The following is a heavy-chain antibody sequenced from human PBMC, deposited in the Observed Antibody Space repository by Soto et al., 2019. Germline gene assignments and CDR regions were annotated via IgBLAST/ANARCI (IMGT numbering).Heavy chain of an antibody. D-gene: IGHD6-19*01. Sequence: GGVRRLSWTVFWFTFGDYGMRRFLQASGKGVGGGGFVRSKAYGGTTEYAASVKGRFTISRDDSKSIAYLQMNSLKTEDTAVYYCTTSPGYSSGWYEAPYYYYGMDVWGQGTTVTVSS. CDR3: TTSPGYSSGWYEAPYYYYGMDV. V-gene: IGHV3-49*03. CDR1: FTFGDYG. CDR2: VRSKAYGGTT. J-gene: IGHJ6*02.